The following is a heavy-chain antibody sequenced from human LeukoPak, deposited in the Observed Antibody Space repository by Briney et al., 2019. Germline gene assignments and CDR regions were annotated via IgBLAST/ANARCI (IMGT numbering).Heavy chain of an antibody. CDR2: IYPGESDT. CDR3: ARLDLVGATGCFDY. V-gene: IGHV5-51*01. Sequence: GASLKISFKGSGSRFTSYWIGWGRRRPGKGLEGMGIIYPGESDTRYSTSFKGEVTISADKSISTAYLQWSSLKASDTAMYYCARLDLVGATGCFDYWGQGTLVTVSS. J-gene: IGHJ4*02. D-gene: IGHD1-26*01. CDR1: GSRFTSYW.